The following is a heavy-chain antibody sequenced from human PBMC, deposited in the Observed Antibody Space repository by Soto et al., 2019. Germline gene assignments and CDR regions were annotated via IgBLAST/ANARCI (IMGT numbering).Heavy chain of an antibody. J-gene: IGHJ4*02. CDR3: ARDGYDGSGSPYPAY. V-gene: IGHV4-59*01. D-gene: IGHD3-10*01. CDR1: GGSMSEYF. Sequence: SETLSLTCSVSGGSMSEYFCSWIRQSPGKGLEWIGYIYYLGSTDYNPSLKSRVTISVDTSKRQFSLRLTSVTAADTAVYYCARDGYDGSGSPYPAYWGPGTQVTVSS. CDR2: IYYLGST.